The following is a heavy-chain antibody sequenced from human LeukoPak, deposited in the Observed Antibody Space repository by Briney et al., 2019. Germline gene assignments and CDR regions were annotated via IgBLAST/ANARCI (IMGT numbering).Heavy chain of an antibody. CDR1: GFSFSSYW. Sequence: GGSLRLSCAASGFSFSSYWMHWVRQAPGKGLVWVSRINSDGSSTRYADSVKGRFTISRDNAKNTLYLQMNSLRAEDTAVYHCVRDNDSIFDNWGQGTLVTVSS. V-gene: IGHV3-74*01. J-gene: IGHJ4*02. CDR2: INSDGSST. CDR3: VRDNDSIFDN. D-gene: IGHD2/OR15-2a*01.